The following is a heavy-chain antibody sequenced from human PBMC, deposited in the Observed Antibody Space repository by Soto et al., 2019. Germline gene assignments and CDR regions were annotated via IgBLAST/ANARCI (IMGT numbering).Heavy chain of an antibody. J-gene: IGHJ4*02. CDR1: GFTFSSYA. CDR3: ALDSSSWQYSFDY. D-gene: IGHD6-13*01. Sequence: EVQLLESGGGLVQPGGSLRLSCAASGFTFSSYAMSWVRQAPGKGLEWVSAISGSGGSTYYADSVKGRFTISRDNSKNTLYLEMNSLRAEDTAVYYCALDSSSWQYSFDYWGQGTLVTVSS. CDR2: ISGSGGST. V-gene: IGHV3-23*01.